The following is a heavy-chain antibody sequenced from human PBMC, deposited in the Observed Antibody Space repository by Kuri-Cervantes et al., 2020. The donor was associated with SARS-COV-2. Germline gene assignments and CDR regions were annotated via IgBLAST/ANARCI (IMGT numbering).Heavy chain of an antibody. Sequence: GSLRLSCTVSGGSISSYYWSWIRQPPGKGLEWIGYIYYSGSTNYNPSLKSRVTISVDTSKNQFSLKLSSVTAADTAVYYCASNTVTTSGFDYWGQGTRVTVSS. D-gene: IGHD4-17*01. CDR3: ASNTVTTSGFDY. V-gene: IGHV4-59*01. CDR2: IYYSGST. CDR1: GGSISSYY. J-gene: IGHJ4*02.